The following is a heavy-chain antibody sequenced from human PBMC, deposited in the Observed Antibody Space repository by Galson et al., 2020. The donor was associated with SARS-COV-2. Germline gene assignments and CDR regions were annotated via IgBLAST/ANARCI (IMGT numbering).Heavy chain of an antibody. Sequence: ASVKVSCKASGYTFTSYFINWVRLAPGQGPQWMGMINPSDGDTVYAQKFQGRVTITRDTSTSTVNMELRSLRAEDTAVYYCARELGASRAYWGQGTLVTVSS. CDR3: ARELGASRAY. D-gene: IGHD6-13*01. J-gene: IGHJ4*02. V-gene: IGHV1-46*01. CDR1: GYTFTSYF. CDR2: INPSDGDT.